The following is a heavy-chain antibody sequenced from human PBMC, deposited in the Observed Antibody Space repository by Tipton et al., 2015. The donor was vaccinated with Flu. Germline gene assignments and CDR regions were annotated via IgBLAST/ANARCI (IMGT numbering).Heavy chain of an antibody. D-gene: IGHD3-22*01. J-gene: IGHJ3*02. CDR3: ARPNYYDSSGIDAFDI. Sequence: EVQLVQSGAEVKKPGESLKISCKGSGYSFTSYWIGWVRQMPGKGLEWMGIIYPGDSDTRYSPSFQGQVTISADKSISTAYLQWSSLKASDTAMYYCARPNYYDSSGIDAFDIWGQGTMVTVSS. CDR2: IYPGDSDT. V-gene: IGHV5-51*01. CDR1: GYSFTSYW.